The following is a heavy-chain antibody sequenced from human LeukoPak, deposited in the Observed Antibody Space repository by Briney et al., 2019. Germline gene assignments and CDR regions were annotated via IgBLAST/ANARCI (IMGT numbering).Heavy chain of an antibody. CDR2: INQDGSEK. Sequence: GGSPRLSCAASAFTFTNYRMTWVRQAPGKGLEWVANINQDGSEKYYVDSVKGRFTISRDNAKNSLYLQMNSLRAEDTAVYYCARDGLTTGFDALDYWGQGTLVTVSS. CDR1: AFTFTNYR. CDR3: ARDGLTTGFDALDY. D-gene: IGHD2/OR15-2a*01. J-gene: IGHJ4*02. V-gene: IGHV3-7*03.